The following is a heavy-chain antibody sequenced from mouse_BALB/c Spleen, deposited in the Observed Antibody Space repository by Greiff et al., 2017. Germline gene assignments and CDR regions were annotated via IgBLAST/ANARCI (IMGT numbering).Heavy chain of an antibody. Sequence: VKLVESGPGLVAPSQSLSITCTVSGFSLTSYGVHWVRQPPGKGLEWLGVIWAGGSTNYNSALMSRLSISKDNSKSQVFLKMNSLQTDDTAMYYCARDSSGYEYAMDYWGQGTSVTVSS. V-gene: IGHV2-9*02. CDR3: ARDSSGYEYAMDY. CDR2: IWAGGST. J-gene: IGHJ4*01. CDR1: GFSLTSYG. D-gene: IGHD3-1*01.